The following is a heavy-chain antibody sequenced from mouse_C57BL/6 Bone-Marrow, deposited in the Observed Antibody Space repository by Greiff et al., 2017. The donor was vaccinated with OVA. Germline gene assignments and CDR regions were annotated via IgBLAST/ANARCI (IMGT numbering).Heavy chain of an antibody. CDR2: IYPRSGNT. CDR3: ARGELYYFDY. CDR1: GYTFTSYG. Sequence: VKLVESGAELARPGASVKLSCKASGYTFTSYGISWVKQRTGQGLEWIGEIYPRSGNTYYNEKFKGKATLTADKSSSTAYMELRSLTSEDSAVYFCARGELYYFDYWGQGTTLTVSS. J-gene: IGHJ2*01. V-gene: IGHV1-81*01. D-gene: IGHD3-3*01.